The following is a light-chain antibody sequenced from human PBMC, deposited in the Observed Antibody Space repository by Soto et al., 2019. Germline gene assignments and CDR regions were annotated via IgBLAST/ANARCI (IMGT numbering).Light chain of an antibody. V-gene: IGKV3-11*01. CDR1: QSVSSS. CDR2: DAS. CDR3: PQRSNWPPEVT. Sequence: EIVLTQSPDTLSLSPGERATLSCRASQSVSSSLAWYQQKPGQAPRLLIYDASNRATGIPARFSGSGSGTDFTLTISSLEPEDFAVYYCPQRSNWPPEVTFGPVTKVDIK. J-gene: IGKJ3*01.